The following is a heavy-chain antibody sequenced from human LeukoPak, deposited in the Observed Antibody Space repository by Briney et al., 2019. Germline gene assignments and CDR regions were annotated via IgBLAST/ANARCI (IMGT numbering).Heavy chain of an antibody. CDR2: IWYDGSNK. V-gene: IGHV3-33*08. J-gene: IGHJ5*02. CDR1: GFTFSIYA. Sequence: GSLRLSCAASGFTFSIYAMSWVRQAPGKGLEWVAVIWYDGSNKYYADSVKGRFTISRDNSKNTLYLQMNSLRAEDTAVYYCARDPQRYCTNGVCSPFDPWGQGTLATVSS. CDR3: ARDPQRYCTNGVCSPFDP. D-gene: IGHD2-8*01.